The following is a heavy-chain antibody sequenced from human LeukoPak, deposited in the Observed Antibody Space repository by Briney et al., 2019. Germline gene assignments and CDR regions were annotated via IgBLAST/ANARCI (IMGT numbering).Heavy chain of an antibody. D-gene: IGHD6-13*01. V-gene: IGHV4-34*01. Sequence: SETLSLTCTVSGGSISSYYWSWIRQPPGKGLEWIGEINHSGSTNYNPSLKSRVTISVDTSKNQFSLKLSSVTAADTAVYYCARDGIAAAGTFDYWGQGTLVTVSS. CDR1: GGSISSYY. CDR3: ARDGIAAAGTFDY. J-gene: IGHJ4*02. CDR2: INHSGST.